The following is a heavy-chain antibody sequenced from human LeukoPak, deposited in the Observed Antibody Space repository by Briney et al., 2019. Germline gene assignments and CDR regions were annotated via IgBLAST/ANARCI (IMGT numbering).Heavy chain of an antibody. CDR3: ARLVVGGWFDP. V-gene: IGHV4-59*08. CDR2: IYYSGST. CDR1: GGSISSYY. J-gene: IGHJ5*02. D-gene: IGHD1-26*01. Sequence: PSETLSLTCTVSGGSISSYYWSWIRQPPGKGLEWIGYIYYSGSTNYNPSLKSRVTISVDTSKNQFSLKLSSVTAADTAVYYCARLVVGGWFDPWGQGTLVTVSS.